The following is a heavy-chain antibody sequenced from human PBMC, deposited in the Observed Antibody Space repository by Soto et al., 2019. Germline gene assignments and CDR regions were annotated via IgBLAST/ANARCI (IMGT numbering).Heavy chain of an antibody. Sequence: EVQLLESGGGLAQPGGSLRLSCAASGFTFSSYPMSWVRQAPGQGLEWVSGIVASGGITYYADSVKGRFTISRDNSKNTLDLQMKSLRAEDTAVYYCAKNSAATIRVGYDYWGQGTLVTVSS. D-gene: IGHD5-12*01. CDR2: IVASGGIT. CDR1: GFTFSSYP. J-gene: IGHJ4*02. V-gene: IGHV3-23*01. CDR3: AKNSAATIRVGYDY.